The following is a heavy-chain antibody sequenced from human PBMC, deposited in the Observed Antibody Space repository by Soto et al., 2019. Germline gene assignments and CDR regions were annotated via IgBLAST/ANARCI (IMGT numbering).Heavy chain of an antibody. CDR3: AGGYDSSGYYYEGYFDY. CDR1: GFTVSSNY. D-gene: IGHD3-22*01. Sequence: EVQLVESGGGLVQPGGSLRLSCAASGFTVSSNYMSWVRQAPGKGLEWVSVIYSGGSTYYADSVKGRFTISRHNSKNTLYVQMNRLRAEDTAVYYCAGGYDSSGYYYEGYFDYWGQGTLVTVSS. CDR2: IYSGGST. V-gene: IGHV3-53*04. J-gene: IGHJ4*02.